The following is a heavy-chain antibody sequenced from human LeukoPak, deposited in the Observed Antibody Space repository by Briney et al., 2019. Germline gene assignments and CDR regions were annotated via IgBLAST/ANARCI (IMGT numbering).Heavy chain of an antibody. CDR2: INHSGST. CDR1: GGSFSGYY. CDR3: AGRPYYYGSGSYYIDY. V-gene: IGHV4-34*01. Sequence: SETLSLXCAVYGGSFSGYYWSWIRQPPGKGLEWIGEINHSGSTNYNPSLKSRVTISVDTSKNQFSLKLSSVTAADTAVYYCAGRPYYYGSGSYYIDYWGQGSLVTVSS. D-gene: IGHD3-10*01. J-gene: IGHJ4*02.